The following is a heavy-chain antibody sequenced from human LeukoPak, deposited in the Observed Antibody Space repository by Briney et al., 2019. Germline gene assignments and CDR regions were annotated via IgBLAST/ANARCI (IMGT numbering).Heavy chain of an antibody. V-gene: IGHV1-2*02. J-gene: IGHJ4*02. Sequence: GASVRVSCKASGYTFTGYYMHWVRQAPGQGLEWMGWINPNSGGTNYAQKFQGRVTMTRETSISTAYMELSRLRSDDTAVYYCASYSGSYSSDFDYWGQGTLVTVSS. CDR3: ASYSGSYSSDFDY. CDR2: INPNSGGT. D-gene: IGHD1-26*01. CDR1: GYTFTGYY.